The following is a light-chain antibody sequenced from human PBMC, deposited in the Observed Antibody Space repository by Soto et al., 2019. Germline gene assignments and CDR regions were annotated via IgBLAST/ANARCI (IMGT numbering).Light chain of an antibody. J-gene: IGLJ1*01. CDR1: SSNIGAGYD. Sequence: VLTQPPSASGAPGQRVTISCTGSSSNIGAGYDVHWYQQLPGTAPKLLIYGNSNRPSGAPDRFSGSKSGTSASLAITGLQAEDEADYYCQSYDSSLSGYVFGTGTKVTVL. CDR2: GNS. V-gene: IGLV1-40*01. CDR3: QSYDSSLSGYV.